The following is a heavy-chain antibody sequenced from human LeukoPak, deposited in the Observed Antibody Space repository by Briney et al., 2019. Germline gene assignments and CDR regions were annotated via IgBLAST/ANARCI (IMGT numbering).Heavy chain of an antibody. D-gene: IGHD3-22*01. CDR3: ARPYYYDSSGYYDWYFDL. CDR1: GGSISSGGYH. J-gene: IGHJ2*01. V-gene: IGHV4-31*03. Sequence: TLSLTCTVSGGSISSGGYHWSWIRQHPGKGLEWIGYIYYSGSTYYNPSLKSRVTISVDTSKNQFSLKLSSVTAADTAVYYCARPYYYDSSGYYDWYFDLWGRGTLVTVSS. CDR2: IYYSGST.